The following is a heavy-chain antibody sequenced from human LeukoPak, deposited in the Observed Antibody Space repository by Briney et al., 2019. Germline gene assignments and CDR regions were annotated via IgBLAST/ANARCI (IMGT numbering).Heavy chain of an antibody. CDR3: ARDQYYDSSGYELDY. CDR1: GFTFSSYA. Sequence: PGGSLRLSCAASGFTFSSYAMNWVRQAPGKGLEWVSVISGSGGSTYYADSVKGRFTISRDNSKNTLYLQMNSLRAEDTAVYYCARDQYYDSSGYELDYWGQGTLVTVSS. CDR2: ISGSGGST. D-gene: IGHD3-22*01. V-gene: IGHV3-23*01. J-gene: IGHJ4*02.